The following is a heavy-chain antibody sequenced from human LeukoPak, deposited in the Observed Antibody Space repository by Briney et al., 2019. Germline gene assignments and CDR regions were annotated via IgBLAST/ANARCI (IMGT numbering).Heavy chain of an antibody. Sequence: PSETLSLTCTVSGGSISSYYWSWIRQPPGKGRDWIGYIYYSGSTNYNPSLKSRVTISVDTSKNQFSLKLSSVTAADTAVYYCARLNSSGWYIWFDPWGQGTLVTVSS. CDR3: ARLNSSGWYIWFDP. CDR1: GGSISSYY. V-gene: IGHV4-59*01. J-gene: IGHJ5*02. CDR2: IYYSGST. D-gene: IGHD6-19*01.